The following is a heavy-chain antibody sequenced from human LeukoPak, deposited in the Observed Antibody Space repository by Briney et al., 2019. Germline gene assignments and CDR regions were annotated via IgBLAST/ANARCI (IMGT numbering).Heavy chain of an antibody. J-gene: IGHJ6*03. Sequence: PSETLSLTCAVYGGPFSGYYWSWIRQPPGKGLEWIGEINHSGSTNYSPSLKSRVTISVDTSKNQFSLKLSSVTAADTAVYYCARSGSYYDFWSGSVSSYYYYMDVWGKGTTVTVSS. CDR2: INHSGST. V-gene: IGHV4-34*01. D-gene: IGHD3-3*01. CDR3: ARSGSYYDFWSGSVSSYYYYMDV. CDR1: GGPFSGYY.